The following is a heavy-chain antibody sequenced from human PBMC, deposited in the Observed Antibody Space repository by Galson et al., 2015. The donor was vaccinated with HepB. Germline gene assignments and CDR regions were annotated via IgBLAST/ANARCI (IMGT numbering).Heavy chain of an antibody. Sequence: SLRLSCAASGFSFSGHGMHWVRQAPGKGLEWVAIIWYDGSNKYYADSVRGRFTISRDNAKNTLFLQMNSLRAEDTAVYYCVRESVEYCSAANCYATLISAFDVWGQGTLVTVSP. CDR2: IWYDGSNK. D-gene: IGHD2-15*01. V-gene: IGHV3-33*01. CDR3: VRESVEYCSAANCYATLISAFDV. CDR1: GFSFSGHG. J-gene: IGHJ3*01.